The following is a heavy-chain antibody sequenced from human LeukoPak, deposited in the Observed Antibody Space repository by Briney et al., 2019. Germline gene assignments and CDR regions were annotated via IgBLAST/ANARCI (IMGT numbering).Heavy chain of an antibody. V-gene: IGHV4-59*01. CDR3: AGNYYDSSGHFS. CDR1: GGSISSYY. J-gene: IGHJ4*02. CDR2: IYYSGST. Sequence: SETLSLTCTVSGGSISSYYWSWIRQPPGKGLEWIGYIYYSGSTNYNPSLMSRVTISVDTSKNQFSLKLSSVTAADTAVYSCAGNYYDSSGHFSWSQETLVTVAS. D-gene: IGHD3-22*01.